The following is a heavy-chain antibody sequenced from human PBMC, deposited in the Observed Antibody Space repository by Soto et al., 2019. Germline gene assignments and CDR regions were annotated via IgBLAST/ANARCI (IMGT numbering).Heavy chain of an antibody. V-gene: IGHV1-18*01. CDR3: TGGKSIAVAEEY. D-gene: IGHD6-19*01. J-gene: IGHJ4*02. CDR2: ISAINGAT. Sequence: QVQLVQSGGEVRKPGASVKVSCKASGYTFATYGVSWVRQAPGQGLEWVGWISAINGATSSAQKFQDRVIMTTDTSTSTAFMELRSLRADDTAIYYGTGGKSIAVAEEYWGQGTGVTVSS. CDR1: GYTFATYG.